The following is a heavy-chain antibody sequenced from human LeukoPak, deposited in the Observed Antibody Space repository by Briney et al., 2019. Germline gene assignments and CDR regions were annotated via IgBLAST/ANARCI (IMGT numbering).Heavy chain of an antibody. J-gene: IGHJ4*02. D-gene: IGHD2-15*01. CDR1: GFTFSDFW. Sequence: GGSLRLSCAASGFTFSDFWMHWVRQAPGKGLVRVSRINSGGTVTNYADSVKGRLTISRDNAKNTLYLQVNSLRAEDTAVYYCAREALKYCSGGSCYPKDWGQGTLVTVSS. CDR2: INSGGTVT. CDR3: AREALKYCSGGSCYPKD. V-gene: IGHV3-74*01.